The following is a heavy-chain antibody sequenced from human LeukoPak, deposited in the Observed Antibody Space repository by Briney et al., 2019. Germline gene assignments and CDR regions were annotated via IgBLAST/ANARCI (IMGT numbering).Heavy chain of an antibody. CDR2: IYYSAST. D-gene: IGHD3-3*01. V-gene: IGHV4-39*01. J-gene: IGHJ4*02. CDR3: ARLITIFGVDPDY. Sequence: SETLSLTCTVSGGSISSSSYYWGWIRQPPGKGLEWIGSIYYSASTYYNPSLKSRVTISVDTSKNQFSLKLSSVTAADTAVYYCARLITIFGVDPDYWGQGTLVTVSS. CDR1: GGSISSSSYY.